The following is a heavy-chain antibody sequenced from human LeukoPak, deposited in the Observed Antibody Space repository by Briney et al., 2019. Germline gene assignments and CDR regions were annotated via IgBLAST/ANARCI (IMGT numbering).Heavy chain of an antibody. Sequence: ASVKVSCKASGYTFTNYYMHWVRQAPGQGLEWMGIINPNGGSTSYAQKFQGRVTMTRDTSTSTVYMELSSLRSEDTAVYYCARGWYSSSWYVGIDYWGQGTLVTASS. CDR1: GYTFTNYY. V-gene: IGHV1-46*01. D-gene: IGHD6-13*01. J-gene: IGHJ4*02. CDR2: INPNGGST. CDR3: ARGWYSSSWYVGIDY.